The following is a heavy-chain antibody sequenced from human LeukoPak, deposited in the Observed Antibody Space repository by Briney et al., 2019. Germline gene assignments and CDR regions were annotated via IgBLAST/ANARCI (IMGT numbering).Heavy chain of an antibody. D-gene: IGHD6-13*01. CDR3: ARGLLAAAGIDY. Sequence: GGSLRLSCTASGFTFSSYSMNWVRQAPGKGLEWVSYISSGSSTIFYADSVKGRFSISRDNAKNSLYLQMNSLRAEDTAVYYCARGLLAAAGIDYWGQGALVTVSS. J-gene: IGHJ4*02. V-gene: IGHV3-48*01. CDR2: ISSGSSTI. CDR1: GFTFSSYS.